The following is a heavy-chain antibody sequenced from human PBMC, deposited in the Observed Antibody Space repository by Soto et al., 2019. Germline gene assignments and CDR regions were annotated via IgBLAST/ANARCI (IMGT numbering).Heavy chain of an antibody. D-gene: IGHD2-8*02. J-gene: IGHJ6*02. V-gene: IGHV6-1*01. CDR2: TYYRSKWYN. CDR1: GDNASSNSAA. Sequence: SQTLSLTCAISGDNASSNSAAWNWISQSPSRGLEWLGRTYYRSKWYNDYAVSVKSRITINPDTSKNQFSLQLNSVTPEEKAEYYCARDYELVPPDYSYGMDVWGQGTTVTVSS. CDR3: ARDYELVPPDYSYGMDV.